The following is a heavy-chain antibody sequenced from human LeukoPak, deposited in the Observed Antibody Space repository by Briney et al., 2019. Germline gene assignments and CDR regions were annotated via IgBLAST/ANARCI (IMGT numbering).Heavy chain of an antibody. CDR1: GFTVSSNY. J-gene: IGHJ4*02. CDR3: ARDRLTYCGGDCGLDY. Sequence: PGGSLRLSCAASGFTVSSNYMSWVRQAPGKGLEWVSVIYSGGSTYYADSVKGRFTISRDNSKNTLYLQMNSLRAEDTAVYYCARDRLTYCGGDCGLDYWGQGTLVTVSS. D-gene: IGHD2-21*02. V-gene: IGHV3-53*05. CDR2: IYSGGST.